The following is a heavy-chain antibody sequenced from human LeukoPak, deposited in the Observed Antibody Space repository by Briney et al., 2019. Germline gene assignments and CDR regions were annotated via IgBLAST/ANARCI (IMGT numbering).Heavy chain of an antibody. J-gene: IGHJ2*01. V-gene: IGHV4-34*01. CDR3: ARDPRYYYDSSGYYPGWYFDL. Sequence: SETLSLTCAVYGGSFSGYYWSWIRQPPGKGLEWMGEINHSGSTNYNPSLKSRVTISVDTSKNQFSLKLSSVTAADTAVYYCARDPRYYYDSSGYYPGWYFDLWGRGTLVTVSS. D-gene: IGHD3-22*01. CDR1: GGSFSGYY. CDR2: INHSGST.